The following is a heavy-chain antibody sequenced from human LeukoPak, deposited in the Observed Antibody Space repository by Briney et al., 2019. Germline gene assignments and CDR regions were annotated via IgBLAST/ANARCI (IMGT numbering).Heavy chain of an antibody. CDR2: INHSGST. CDR1: GGSFSGYY. V-gene: IGHV4-34*01. D-gene: IGHD3-10*01. CDR3: ARGKITMVRGVSGHNWFDP. Sequence: SETLSLTCAVYGGSFSGYYWSWIRQPPGKGLEWIGEINHSGSTNYNPSLKSRVTISVDTFKNQFSLKLSSVTAADTAVYYCARGKITMVRGVSGHNWFDPWGQGTLVTVSS. J-gene: IGHJ5*02.